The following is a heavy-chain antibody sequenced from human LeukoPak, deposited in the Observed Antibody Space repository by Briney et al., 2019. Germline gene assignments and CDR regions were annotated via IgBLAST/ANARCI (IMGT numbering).Heavy chain of an antibody. CDR3: AEYGSGSYSENYYMDV. D-gene: IGHD3-10*01. Sequence: SETLSLTCAVYGGSFSGYYWSWIRQPPGKGLEWIGEINHSGSTNYNPSLKSRVTISADTSKNQFSLKLSSVTAADTAVYYCAEYGSGSYSENYYMDVWGKGTTVTVSS. CDR1: GGSFSGYY. V-gene: IGHV4-34*01. J-gene: IGHJ6*03. CDR2: INHSGST.